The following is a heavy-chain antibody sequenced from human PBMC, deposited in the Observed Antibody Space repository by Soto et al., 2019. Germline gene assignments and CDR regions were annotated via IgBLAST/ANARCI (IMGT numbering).Heavy chain of an antibody. V-gene: IGHV4-59*08. J-gene: IGHJ6*03. Sequence: QVQLQESGPGLVKPSETLSLTCTVSGGSISSYYWSWIRQPPGKGLEWIGYIYYSGSTNYNPSRKTRVTITVATSKNQSSLKLSPVTAADTAVYYCARTKGQWLVGYSYYYMDVWGTGTTVTVSS. CDR3: ARTKGQWLVGYSYYYMDV. CDR1: GGSISSYY. CDR2: IYYSGST. D-gene: IGHD6-19*01.